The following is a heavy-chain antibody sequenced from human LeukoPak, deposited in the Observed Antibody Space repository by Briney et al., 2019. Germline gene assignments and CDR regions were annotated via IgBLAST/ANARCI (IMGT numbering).Heavy chain of an antibody. Sequence: GASVKVSCKAPGGTFSSYAISWVRQAPGQGLEWMGGIIPIFGTANYAQKFQGRVTITADESTSTAYMELSSLRSEDTAVYYCAGAFGGWARYFDWYLNYWGQGALVTVSS. CDR3: AGAFGGWARYFDWYLNY. V-gene: IGHV1-69*13. CDR2: IIPIFGTA. J-gene: IGHJ4*02. CDR1: GGTFSSYA. D-gene: IGHD3-9*01.